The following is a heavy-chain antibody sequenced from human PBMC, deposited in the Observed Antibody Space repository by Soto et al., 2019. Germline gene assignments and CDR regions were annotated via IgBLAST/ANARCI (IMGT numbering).Heavy chain of an antibody. CDR2: TYYNGNA. CDR3: ARHFVAVVIKGWGY. Sequence: SETLSLTCTVSGDSIDRSNYYWDWLRQPPGKGLEWIGTTYYNGNAYYNPSLKSRVTMSVDTSKNQFSLKLISVTAADTAVYYCARHFVAVVIKGWGYWGQGTLVTVSA. J-gene: IGHJ4*02. V-gene: IGHV4-39*01. D-gene: IGHD3-22*01. CDR1: GDSIDRSNYY.